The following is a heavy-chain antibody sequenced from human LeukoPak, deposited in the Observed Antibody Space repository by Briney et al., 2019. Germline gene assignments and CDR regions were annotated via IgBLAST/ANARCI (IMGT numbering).Heavy chain of an antibody. D-gene: IGHD3-3*01. J-gene: IGHJ4*02. CDR1: GFTFSSYT. Sequence: GGSLRLSCAASGFTFSSYTMNWVRQAPGKGLEWIAYLSSSGSAFSYADSVKGRFTIARDNAKNSVYLEMNSLRADDTAVYYCARSARLMKGVVEVTALDDWGQGTLVTVSS. CDR2: LSSSGSAF. V-gene: IGHV3-48*04. CDR3: ARSARLMKGVVEVTALDD.